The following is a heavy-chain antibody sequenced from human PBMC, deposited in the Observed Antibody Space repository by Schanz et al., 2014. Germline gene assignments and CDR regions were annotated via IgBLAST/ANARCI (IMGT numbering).Heavy chain of an antibody. CDR3: ARGNNFDYGDAFFNYYYYYMDV. V-gene: IGHV3-66*01. J-gene: IGHJ6*03. D-gene: IGHD4-17*01. CDR2: IYSGIGA. CDR1: GFTFSNYA. Sequence: DVQLLESGGGLVQPGGSLRLSCAASGFTFSNYAMSWVRQAPGKGLEWVSVIYSGIGAYYADSVKDRFTVSRDNSKNTVYLQMNRLRAEDTAVYYCARGNNFDYGDAFFNYYYYYMDVWGKGTTVTVSS.